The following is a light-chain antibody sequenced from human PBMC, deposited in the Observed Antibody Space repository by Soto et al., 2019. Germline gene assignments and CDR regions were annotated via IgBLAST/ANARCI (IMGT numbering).Light chain of an antibody. J-gene: IGKJ1*01. Sequence: IVLTQSPGTLSLSPGERATLSCRAGQSVSSNYLAWYQQKPGQAPRLLIFGASTRAAGFPDRFSGSGSGTDFTLTISRLEPEDFAVYYCQQYGSSPRTFGQGTKVDIK. CDR1: QSVSSNY. V-gene: IGKV3-20*01. CDR3: QQYGSSPRT. CDR2: GAS.